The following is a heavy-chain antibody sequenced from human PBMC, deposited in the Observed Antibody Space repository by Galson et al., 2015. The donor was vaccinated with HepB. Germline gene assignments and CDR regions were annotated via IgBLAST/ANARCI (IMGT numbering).Heavy chain of an antibody. CDR2: IRHNGGAT. V-gene: IGHV3-64D*06. J-gene: IGHJ3*01. CDR1: GFRFHYYA. D-gene: IGHD3-9*01. CDR3: AKEDILTGYSVGSFHF. Sequence: SLRLSCAGSGFRFHYYAMHWVRQAPGKGLEFGSGIRHNGGATKFEYSVRDRFTLSRDNSKNTMYLQMNSLRTEDTAVYYCAKEDILTGYSVGSFHFWGRVTMVTVSS.